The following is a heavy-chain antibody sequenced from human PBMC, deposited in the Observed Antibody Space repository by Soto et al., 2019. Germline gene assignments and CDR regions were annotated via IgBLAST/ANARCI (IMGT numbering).Heavy chain of an antibody. V-gene: IGHV1-2*04. CDR3: ARAGLYGSGSYIDY. CDR1: GYTFTDHF. D-gene: IGHD3-10*01. CDR2: INPKNGVP. Sequence: VASVKVSCKASGYTFTDHFIHWVRQAPGQGLEGMGWINPKNGVPKYAQKFQDWVTMTRDTSINTAYMVVSRLKSDDTAVYYCARAGLYGSGSYIDYWGQVTPVTVYS. J-gene: IGHJ4*02.